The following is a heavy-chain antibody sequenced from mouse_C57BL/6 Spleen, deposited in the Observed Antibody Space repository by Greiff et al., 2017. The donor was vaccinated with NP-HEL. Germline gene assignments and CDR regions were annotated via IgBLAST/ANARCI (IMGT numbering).Heavy chain of an antibody. D-gene: IGHD2-4*01. J-gene: IGHJ3*01. CDR3: ARMGIYYDYEKSWFAY. CDR1: GYTFTSYW. CDR2: INPSSGYT. Sequence: VHLVESGAELAKPGASVKLSCKASGYTFTSYWMHWVKQRPGQGLEWIGYINPSSGYTKYNQKFKDKATLTADKSSSTAYMQLSSLTYEDSAVYYGARMGIYYDYEKSWFAYWGQGTLVTVSA. V-gene: IGHV1-7*01.